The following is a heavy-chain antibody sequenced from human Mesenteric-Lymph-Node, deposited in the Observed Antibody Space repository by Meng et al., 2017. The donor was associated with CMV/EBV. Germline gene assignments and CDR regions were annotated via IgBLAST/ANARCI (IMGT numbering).Heavy chain of an antibody. CDR1: GYTFTGYY. D-gene: IGHD3-10*01. CDR3: ARDGEGWDY. J-gene: IGHJ4*02. Sequence: ASVKVSCKASGYTFTGYYMHWVRQAPGQGPEWMGWINPKSGDTNYAQKFQGRVTITTDESTSTAYMELSSLRSEDTAVYYCARDGEGWDYWGQGTLVTVSS. CDR2: INPKSGDT. V-gene: IGHV1-2*02.